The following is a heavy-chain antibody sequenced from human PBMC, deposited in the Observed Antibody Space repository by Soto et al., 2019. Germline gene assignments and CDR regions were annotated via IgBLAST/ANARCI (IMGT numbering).Heavy chain of an antibody. Sequence: GGSLRLSCAAPGFTFSSYGMHWVRQAPGKGLEWVAVISYDGSNKYYADSVKGRFTISRDNSKNTLYLQMNSLRAEDTAVYYCAFVGATSNFDYWGQGTLVTVSS. J-gene: IGHJ4*02. CDR1: GFTFSSYG. V-gene: IGHV3-30*03. CDR2: ISYDGSNK. D-gene: IGHD1-26*01. CDR3: AFVGATSNFDY.